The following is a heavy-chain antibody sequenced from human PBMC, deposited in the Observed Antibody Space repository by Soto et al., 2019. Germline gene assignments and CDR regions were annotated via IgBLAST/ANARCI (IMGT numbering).Heavy chain of an antibody. Sequence: SQTLSLTCNISRDSVSSNSAGSNWIRQTPSRGLEWLGRTYYKCKWYYTYAASVKSRITVSPDTSKNQFSLQLTSVTPEDTAVYYCARGSWDDVSGHYYMDVWDKGTTVTVSS. CDR3: ARGSWDDVSGHYYMDV. V-gene: IGHV6-1*01. D-gene: IGHD1-1*01. CDR1: RDSVSSNSAG. J-gene: IGHJ6*03. CDR2: TYYKCKWYY.